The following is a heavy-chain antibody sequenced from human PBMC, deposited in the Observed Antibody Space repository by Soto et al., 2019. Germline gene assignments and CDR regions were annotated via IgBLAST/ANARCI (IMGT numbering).Heavy chain of an antibody. V-gene: IGHV4-59*01. Sequence: QVQLQESGPGLVKPSETLSLTCTVSGGSISSYYWSWIRQPPGKGLEWIGYIYYSGSTNYNPSLKGRVTRSVDTSKNPFSLKLSSVTAADTAVYYCARAVAAGEKWFDPWGQGTLVTVSS. CDR1: GGSISSYY. D-gene: IGHD6-13*01. CDR2: IYYSGST. J-gene: IGHJ5*02. CDR3: ARAVAAGEKWFDP.